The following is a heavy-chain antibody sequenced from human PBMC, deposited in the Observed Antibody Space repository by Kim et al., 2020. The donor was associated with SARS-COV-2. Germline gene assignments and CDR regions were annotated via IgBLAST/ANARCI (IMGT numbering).Heavy chain of an antibody. Sequence: GGSLRLSCAASGFTFSSYAMSWVRQAPGKGLEWVSVIYSGGSSTYYADSVKGRFTISRDNSKNTLYLQMNSLRAEDTAVYYCAKPTTPGDACCDAFDIWGQGTMVTVSS. V-gene: IGHV3-23*03. CDR1: GFTFSSYA. J-gene: IGHJ3*02. CDR3: AKPTTPGDACCDAFDI. D-gene: IGHD2-21*01. CDR2: IYSGGSST.